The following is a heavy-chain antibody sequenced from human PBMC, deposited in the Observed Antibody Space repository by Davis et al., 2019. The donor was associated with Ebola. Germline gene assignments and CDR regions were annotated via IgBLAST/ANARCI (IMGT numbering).Heavy chain of an antibody. CDR1: GGSISSYY. Sequence: SETLSLTCTVSGGSISSYYWSWIRQPPGKGLEWLGYIYYSGSTNYNPSLKSRVTISVDTSKNQFSLKLSSVTDAATAVYYCARLPRGDYGMDVWGQGTTVTVSS. CDR3: ARLPRGDYGMDV. V-gene: IGHV4-59*08. J-gene: IGHJ6*02. D-gene: IGHD3-16*01. CDR2: IYYSGST.